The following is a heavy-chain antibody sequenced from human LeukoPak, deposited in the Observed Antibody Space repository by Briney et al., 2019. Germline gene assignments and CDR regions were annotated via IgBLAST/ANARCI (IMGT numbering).Heavy chain of an antibody. Sequence: PSETLSLTCAVYGGSFSGYYWSWVRHPPGKGPEWIGEINHSGSTNYNPSLKSRVTISVDTSKNQFSLKLSSVTAADTVVYYCARDCISRRIYGWYFDLWGRGTLVTVSS. V-gene: IGHV4-34*01. CDR1: GGSFSGYY. D-gene: IGHD2-15*01. CDR2: INHSGST. J-gene: IGHJ2*01. CDR3: ARDCISRRIYGWYFDL.